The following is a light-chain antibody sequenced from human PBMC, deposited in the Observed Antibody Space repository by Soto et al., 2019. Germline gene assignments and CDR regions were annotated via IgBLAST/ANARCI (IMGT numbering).Light chain of an antibody. CDR2: GAS. J-gene: IGKJ4*01. V-gene: IGKV3-15*01. CDR1: QSVSSD. Sequence: EIVMTQSPATLSVSPGERATLSCRASQSVSSDLAWYQHKPGQAPRLLIYGASTRATGIPARFSGRGSGTEFTLTISSLQSVDFAVYYCQQYGSSPLTFGGGTKVDI. CDR3: QQYGSSPLT.